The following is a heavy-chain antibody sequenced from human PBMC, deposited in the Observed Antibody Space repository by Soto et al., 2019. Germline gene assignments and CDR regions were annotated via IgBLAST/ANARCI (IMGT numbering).Heavy chain of an antibody. CDR1: GYTFTSYG. CDR3: ARDYDILTGYYSVDYYYYYGMDF. Sequence: ASVKVSCKASGYTFTSYGISWVRQAPGQGLEWMGWISAYNGNTNYAQKLQGRVTMTTDTSTSTAYMELRSLRSDDTAVYYCARDYDILTGYYSVDYYYYYGMDFWGPGIMVTVSS. CDR2: ISAYNGNT. J-gene: IGHJ6*02. V-gene: IGHV1-18*01. D-gene: IGHD3-9*01.